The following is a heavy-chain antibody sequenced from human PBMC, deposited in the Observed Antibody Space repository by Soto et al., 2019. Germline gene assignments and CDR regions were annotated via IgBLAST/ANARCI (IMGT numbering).Heavy chain of an antibody. CDR3: VREPYTNSQGIDY. CDR2: ISSSGTTK. Sequence: EEQLVESGGGLVQPGGPLRLSCAASGFTFSSYEMNWVRQAPGKGLEWISYISSSGTTKYYADSVKGRFTIPRDNAKNSLYLQMNTLRAEDTAIYYCVREPYTNSQGIDYWGQGTLVTVSS. CDR1: GFTFSSYE. V-gene: IGHV3-48*03. J-gene: IGHJ4*02. D-gene: IGHD2-8*01.